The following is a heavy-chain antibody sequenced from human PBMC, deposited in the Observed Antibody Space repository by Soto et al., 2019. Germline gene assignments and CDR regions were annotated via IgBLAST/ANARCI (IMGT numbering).Heavy chain of an antibody. D-gene: IGHD6-13*01. J-gene: IGHJ4*02. V-gene: IGHV3-64D*08. CDR2: ISSNGGST. CDR3: VKVPQRIAAAGRVRDY. Sequence: GGSLRLSCAASGFTFSSYAMHWVRQAPGKGLEYVSAISSNGGSTYYADSVKGRFTISRDNSKNTLYLQMSSLRAEDTAVYYCVKVPQRIAAAGRVRDYWGQGTLVTVSS. CDR1: GFTFSSYA.